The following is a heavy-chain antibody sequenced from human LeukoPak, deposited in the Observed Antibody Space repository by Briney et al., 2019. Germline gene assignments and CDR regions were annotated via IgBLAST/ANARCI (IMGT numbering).Heavy chain of an antibody. V-gene: IGHV3-48*03. Sequence: GGSLRLSCVTSGFTFRTHEMNWVRQAPGKGLGWIAYISDSYVTHYAESVKGRFTVSRDNAKSSVYLQMNSLRAEDTAMYFCAREGELGRFNALDVWGQGTTITVSS. CDR1: GFTFRTHE. CDR2: ISDSYVT. D-gene: IGHD1-26*01. CDR3: AREGELGRFNALDV. J-gene: IGHJ3*01.